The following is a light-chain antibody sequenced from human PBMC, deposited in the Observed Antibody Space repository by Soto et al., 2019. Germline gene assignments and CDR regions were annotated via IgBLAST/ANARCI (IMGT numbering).Light chain of an antibody. CDR1: QSISNW. CDR3: QQYDTYPRT. J-gene: IGKJ1*01. CDR2: KAS. Sequence: DIQMTQSPSTLSASVGDRVTITCRASQSISNWLAWYQQKPGKAPKLLIFKASTLESVVPSRFSGSGSGTEFTLNISSLQPDDFATYHCQQYDTYPRTFGQGTKVDIK. V-gene: IGKV1-5*03.